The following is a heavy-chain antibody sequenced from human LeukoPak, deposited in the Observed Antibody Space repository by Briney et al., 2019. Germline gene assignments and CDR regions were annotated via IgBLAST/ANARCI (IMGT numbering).Heavy chain of an antibody. D-gene: IGHD1-1*01. Sequence: PSQTLSLTCVISGDSVSSNGAAWNWIRQSPSRGLEWLGRTYYRSKWYNDYAVSVSGRLTISPDTSKNQFSLQLNSMTPEDTAVYYCARDITGRQDYWGQGTQVTVSS. V-gene: IGHV6-1*01. J-gene: IGHJ4*02. CDR1: GDSVSSNGAA. CDR2: TYYRSKWYN. CDR3: ARDITGRQDY.